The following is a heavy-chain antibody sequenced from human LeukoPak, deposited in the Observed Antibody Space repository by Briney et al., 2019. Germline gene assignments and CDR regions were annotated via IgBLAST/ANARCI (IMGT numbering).Heavy chain of an antibody. CDR3: ARDLGVMVRAFDN. J-gene: IGHJ3*02. Sequence: TSETLSLTCTVSGCSISSYYWSWIRQPPGKRLEWIGCIYYSGSTSYNPSPKSRVTISVDTSKNKISLKLSSVTDADTAVYYCARDLGVMVRAFDNWGQGTMVTVSS. CDR1: GCSISSYY. V-gene: IGHV4-59*01. CDR2: IYYSGST. D-gene: IGHD5-18*01.